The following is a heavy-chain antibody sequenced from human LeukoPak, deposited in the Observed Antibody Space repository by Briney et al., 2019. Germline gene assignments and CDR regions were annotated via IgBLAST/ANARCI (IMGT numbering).Heavy chain of an antibody. CDR2: IYYSGST. CDR3: ARGLNDILTGYQEYYFDY. CDR1: GGSISSSSYY. V-gene: IGHV4-39*07. Sequence: SETLSLTCTVSGGSISSSSYYWGWIRQPPGKGLEWIGSIYYSGSTYYNPSLKSRVTISVDTSKNQFSLKLSSVTAADTAVYYCARGLNDILTGYQEYYFDYWGQGTLVTVSS. J-gene: IGHJ4*02. D-gene: IGHD3-9*01.